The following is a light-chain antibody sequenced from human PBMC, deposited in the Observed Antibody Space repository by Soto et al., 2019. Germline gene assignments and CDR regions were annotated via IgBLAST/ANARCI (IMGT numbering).Light chain of an antibody. V-gene: IGKV3-15*01. CDR2: GAS. CDR1: QSVSSN. Sequence: EIVMTQSPATLSVSPGERATLSCRASQSVSSNLAWYQQKPGQAPRLLIYGASTRATGIPARFSGSGSGTEFTLPISSLQSEDFAVYYGQQYNNWPLTFGGGTKVEIK. J-gene: IGKJ4*01. CDR3: QQYNNWPLT.